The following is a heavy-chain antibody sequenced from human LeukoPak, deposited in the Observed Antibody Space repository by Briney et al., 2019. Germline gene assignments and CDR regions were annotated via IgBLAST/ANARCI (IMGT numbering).Heavy chain of an antibody. D-gene: IGHD3-10*01. CDR3: AKGPGYYGSGDAFDI. CDR1: GFTFSSYA. V-gene: IGHV3-23*01. J-gene: IGHJ3*02. CDR2: LSGSGGST. Sequence: PGVSLRLSCAASGFTFSSYAMSWVRQAPGKGLEWVSALSGSGGSTYYADSVKGRFTSSRDNSKNTLYLQMNSLRAEDTAVYYCAKGPGYYGSGDAFDIWGQGTMVTVSS.